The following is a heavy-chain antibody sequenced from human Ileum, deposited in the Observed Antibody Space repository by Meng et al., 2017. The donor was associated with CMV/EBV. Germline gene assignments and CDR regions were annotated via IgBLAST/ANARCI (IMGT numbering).Heavy chain of an antibody. CDR2: VHVGSSK. V-gene: IGHV2-5*02. CDR3: VYRYSNSSEQDS. J-gene: IGHJ5*01. Sequence: QTPVKQPGPAPVQRTHSLTLTCTFSALALSTSVENLGWICNPPRKAKELVALVHVGSSKQYSSSLQSRLTVTIDTYKYKVVLTLTMIDVVDTATYYYVYRYSNSSEQDSWGHGTLVTVSS. D-gene: IGHD6-6*01. CDR1: ALALSTSVEN.